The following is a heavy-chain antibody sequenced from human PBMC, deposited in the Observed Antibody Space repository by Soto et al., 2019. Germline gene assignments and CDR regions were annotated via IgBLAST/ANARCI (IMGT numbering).Heavy chain of an antibody. D-gene: IGHD4-17*01. CDR1: GSTFTSYA. Sequence: GASVKVSCKASGSTFTSYAMHWVRQAPGQRLEWMGWINAGNGNTKYSQKFQGRFTITRDTSASTAYMELSSLRSEDTAVYYCARDRLPCGDYPSAFDIWGQGTMVTVAS. CDR3: ARDRLPCGDYPSAFDI. CDR2: INAGNGNT. J-gene: IGHJ3*02. V-gene: IGHV1-3*01.